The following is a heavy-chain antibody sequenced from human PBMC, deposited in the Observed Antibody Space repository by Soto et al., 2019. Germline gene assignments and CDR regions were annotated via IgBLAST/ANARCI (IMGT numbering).Heavy chain of an antibody. CDR2: IYASGST. Sequence: SETLSLTCTVSGGSISNFYWSWIRQPPGKGLEWIGYIYASGSTNYNPSLKSRVTISVDTSKNQFSLNLYSVTAADTAVYYCARIVVPAAHYYYYYGMDVWGQGTTVTVSS. CDR3: ARIVVPAAHYYYYYGMDV. V-gene: IGHV4-59*01. D-gene: IGHD2-2*01. J-gene: IGHJ6*02. CDR1: GGSISNFY.